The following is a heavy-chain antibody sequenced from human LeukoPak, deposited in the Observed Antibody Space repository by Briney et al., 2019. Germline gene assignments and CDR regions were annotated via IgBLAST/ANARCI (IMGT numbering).Heavy chain of an antibody. J-gene: IGHJ4*02. D-gene: IGHD3-22*01. CDR2: IYYTGNT. CDR3: AGYYDSSVYWALKY. CDR1: GGSISSYY. Sequence: PSETLSLTCTVSGGSISSYYWSWIRQPPGKGLEWIGYIYYTGNTNYNPSLKSRVTISVDTSKNQFSLKLSPVTAADTAVYYCAGYYDSSVYWALKYWGQGTLVTVSS. V-gene: IGHV4-59*01.